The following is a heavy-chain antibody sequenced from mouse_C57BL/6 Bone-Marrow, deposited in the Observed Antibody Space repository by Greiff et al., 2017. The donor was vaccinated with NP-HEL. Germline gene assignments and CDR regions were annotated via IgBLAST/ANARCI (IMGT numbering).Heavy chain of an antibody. J-gene: IGHJ2*01. Sequence: EVMLVESGGGLVQPGGSLKLSCAASGFTFSDYYMYWVRQTPEKRLEWVAYISNGGGSTYYPDTVKGRFTISRDNAKNTLYLQMSRLKSEDTAMYYCARDYYGGCFDYWGQGTTLTVSS. CDR2: ISNGGGST. CDR1: GFTFSDYY. CDR3: ARDYYGGCFDY. V-gene: IGHV5-12*01. D-gene: IGHD1-2*01.